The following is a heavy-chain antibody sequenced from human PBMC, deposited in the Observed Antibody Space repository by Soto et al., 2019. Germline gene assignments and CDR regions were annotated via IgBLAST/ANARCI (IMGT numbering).Heavy chain of an antibody. D-gene: IGHD3-10*01. V-gene: IGHV3-30-3*01. CDR3: WAIDIVDGIVRGNWLDP. J-gene: IGHJ5*02. Sequence: GGSLRLSCAASGFTFSSYVMNWVRQAPGKGLEWVAVISYDGSNNNYADSVKGRFTISRDNSKNTLYLQMNSLRVEDTAVYYCWAIDIVDGIVRGNWLDPCGQGTLVTVSS. CDR2: ISYDGSNN. CDR1: GFTFSSYV.